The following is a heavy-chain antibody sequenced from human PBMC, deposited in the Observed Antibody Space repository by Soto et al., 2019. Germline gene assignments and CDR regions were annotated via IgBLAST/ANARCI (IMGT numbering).Heavy chain of an antibody. CDR3: VKDHYNLNPPNFDY. CDR1: GFTFSSYT. D-gene: IGHD1-20*01. CDR2: ISSNGGST. V-gene: IGHV3-64D*06. J-gene: IGHJ4*02. Sequence: PGGSLRLSCSASGFTFSSYTMHWVRQARGNGLEYVSAISSNGGSTYYADSVKGRFTISRDNSKNTLYLQMSSLRAEDTAVYYCVKDHYNLNPPNFDYWGQGTLVTVSS.